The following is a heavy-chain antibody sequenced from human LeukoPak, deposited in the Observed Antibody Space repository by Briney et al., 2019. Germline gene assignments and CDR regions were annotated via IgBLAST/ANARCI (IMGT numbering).Heavy chain of an antibody. CDR3: ARGTDAFDI. CDR2: ISSSGSTI. J-gene: IGHJ3*02. Sequence: GGSLRLSCAASGFTFSSYEMNWVRQAPGKGLEWVSYISSSGSTIYYADSIRGRFTISRDNAKNSLYLQMNSLRAEDSAVYYCARGTDAFDIWGQGTMVTLSS. V-gene: IGHV3-48*03. CDR1: GFTFSSYE.